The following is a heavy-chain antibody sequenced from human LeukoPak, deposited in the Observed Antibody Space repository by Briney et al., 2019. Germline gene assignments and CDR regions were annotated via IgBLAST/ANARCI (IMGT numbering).Heavy chain of an antibody. CDR1: GGSISSYY. CDR3: ARDSYGLSTLDY. CDR2: IYYSGST. V-gene: IGHV4-59*12. D-gene: IGHD5/OR15-5a*01. J-gene: IGHJ4*02. Sequence: PSETLSLTCTVSGGSISSYYWSWIRQPPGKGLEWIGYIYYSGSTNYNPSLKSRVTISVDTSKNQFSLKLSSVTAADTAVYYCARDSYGLSTLDYWGQGTLVTVSS.